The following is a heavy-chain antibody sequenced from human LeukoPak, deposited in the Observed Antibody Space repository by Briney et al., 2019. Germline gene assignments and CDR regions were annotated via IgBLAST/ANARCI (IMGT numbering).Heavy chain of an antibody. CDR2: INPNTGGT. CDR3: ARADYYGSGSYYIGNWFDP. V-gene: IGHV1-2*02. CDR1: GYTFTSYY. Sequence: GASVKVSCKASGYTFTSYYIHWVRQAPGQGLEWMGWINPNTGGTNYAQKFQGRVTMTRDTSISTAYMELSRLRSDDTAVYYCARADYYGSGSYYIGNWFDPWGQGTLVTVSS. J-gene: IGHJ5*02. D-gene: IGHD3-10*01.